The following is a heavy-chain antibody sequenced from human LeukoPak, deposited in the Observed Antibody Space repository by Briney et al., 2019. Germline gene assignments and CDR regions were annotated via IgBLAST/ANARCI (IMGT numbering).Heavy chain of an antibody. CDR3: ARGVVAAPQTFDY. D-gene: IGHD2-15*01. V-gene: IGHV4-38-2*02. CDR2: IHHSGST. CDR1: GYFISSGYY. Sequence: SETLSLTCTVSGYFISSGYYWGWIRQPPGKGLQWIGSIHHSGSTYYNPSLKSRVTISVATSKNQFSLKLSSVTAADTAVYYCARGVVAAPQTFDYWGQGTLVTVSS. J-gene: IGHJ4*02.